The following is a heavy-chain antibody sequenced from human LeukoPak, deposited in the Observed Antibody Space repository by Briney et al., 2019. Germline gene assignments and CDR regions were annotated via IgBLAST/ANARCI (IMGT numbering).Heavy chain of an antibody. D-gene: IGHD6-6*01. CDR3: ARANSSSVHLASY. CDR1: GGTFSSYA. Sequence: GASVKVSCKASGGTFSSYAISWVRQAPGQGLEWMGGIIPIFGTANYAQKFQGRVTITADKSTSTAYMELSSLRSEDTAVYYCARANSSSVHLASYWGQGTLVTVSS. V-gene: IGHV1-69*06. CDR2: IIPIFGTA. J-gene: IGHJ4*02.